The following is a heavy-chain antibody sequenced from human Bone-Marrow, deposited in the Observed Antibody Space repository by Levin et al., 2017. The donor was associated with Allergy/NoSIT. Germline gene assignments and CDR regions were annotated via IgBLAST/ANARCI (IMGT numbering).Heavy chain of an antibody. CDR2: ISGSGGST. V-gene: IGHV3-23*01. Sequence: GESLKISCAASGFTFSSYAMSWVRQAPGKGLEWVSAISGSGGSTYYADSVKGRFTISRDNSKNTLYLQMNSLRAEDTAVYYCANGAGVLLWFGELLNWGQGTLVTVSS. CDR1: GFTFSSYA. CDR3: ANGAGVLLWFGELLN. J-gene: IGHJ4*02. D-gene: IGHD3-10*01.